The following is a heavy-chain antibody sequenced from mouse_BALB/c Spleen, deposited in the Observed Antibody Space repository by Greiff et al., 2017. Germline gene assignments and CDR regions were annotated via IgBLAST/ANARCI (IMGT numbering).Heavy chain of an antibody. Sequence: VQLKESGPELVKPGASVKMSCKASGYTFTSYVMHWVKQKPGQGLEWIGYINPYNDGTKYNEKFKGKATLTSDKSSSTAYMELSSLTSEVSAVYCCARENYEDDGYAMDYWGQGTSVTVSS. CDR3: ARENYEDDGYAMDY. CDR2: INPYNDGT. V-gene: IGHV1-14*01. J-gene: IGHJ4*01. D-gene: IGHD2-4*01. CDR1: GYTFTSYV.